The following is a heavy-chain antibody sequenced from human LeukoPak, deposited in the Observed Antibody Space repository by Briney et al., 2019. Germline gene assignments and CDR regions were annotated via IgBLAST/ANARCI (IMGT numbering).Heavy chain of an antibody. Sequence: SETLSLTCTVSGGSMSSYYWSWIRQPPGKGLEWIGYIYYSGSTKYNPSLKSRVTISVDTSKNQFSLKLSSVTAADTAVYYCARAARAGYNLEPFDYWGQGTLVTVSS. J-gene: IGHJ4*02. CDR1: GGSMSSYY. D-gene: IGHD5-24*01. CDR3: ARAARAGYNLEPFDY. V-gene: IGHV4-59*08. CDR2: IYYSGST.